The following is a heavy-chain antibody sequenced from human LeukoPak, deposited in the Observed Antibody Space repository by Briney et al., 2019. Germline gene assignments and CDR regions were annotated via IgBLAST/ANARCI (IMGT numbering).Heavy chain of an antibody. J-gene: IGHJ6*03. V-gene: IGHV3-30*04. Sequence: PGGSLRLSCAASGFTFSSYAMHWVRQAPGKGLEWVAVISYDGSNKYYADSVKGRFTISRDNSKNTLYLQMNSLRAEDTAVYYCARDWGSSWYPPINYYYYYYMVVWGKGTTVTISS. D-gene: IGHD6-13*01. CDR3: ARDWGSSWYPPINYYYYYYMVV. CDR1: GFTFSSYA. CDR2: ISYDGSNK.